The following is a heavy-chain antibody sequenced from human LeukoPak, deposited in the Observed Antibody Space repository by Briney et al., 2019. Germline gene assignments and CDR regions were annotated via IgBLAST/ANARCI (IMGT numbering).Heavy chain of an antibody. CDR3: ARLPDVSGWPFDY. CDR1: DDSISRDF. V-gene: IGHV4-59*01. CDR2: IRYSGRT. Sequence: RPSEPLSLTCTASDDSISRDFWTWIRQPPGKGLEWIGYIRYSGRTEYNPSLKSRVTISIQTSKNQFSLKLTSVAAADTAIYYCARLPDVSGWPFDYWGQGILVTVSS. D-gene: IGHD6-19*01. J-gene: IGHJ4*02.